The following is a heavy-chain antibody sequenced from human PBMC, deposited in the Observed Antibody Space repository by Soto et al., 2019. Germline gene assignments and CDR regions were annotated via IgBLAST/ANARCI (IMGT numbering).Heavy chain of an antibody. CDR3: ATLAWGVGATGFDY. Sequence: QVQLVESGGGVVQPGRSLRLSCAASGFTFSSYALHWVRQAPGKGLEWVAVISYDGSNKYYADSVKGRFTISRDNSKNTLYLQMNILRAEDTAVYYCATLAWGVGATGFDYWGQGTLVTVSS. CDR1: GFTFSSYA. D-gene: IGHD1-26*01. V-gene: IGHV3-30-3*01. CDR2: ISYDGSNK. J-gene: IGHJ4*02.